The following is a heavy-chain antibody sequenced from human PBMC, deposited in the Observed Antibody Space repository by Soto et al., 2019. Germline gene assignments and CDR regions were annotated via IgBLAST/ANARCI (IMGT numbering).Heavy chain of an antibody. D-gene: IGHD3-3*01. J-gene: IGHJ4*02. CDR2: ISYDGSNK. CDR1: GFTFSSYG. Sequence: QVQLVESGGGVVQPGRSLRLSCAASGFTFSSYGMHWVRQAPGKGLEWVAVISYDGSNKYYADSVKGRFTISRDNSKNTLYLQMNSLRAEDTAVYYCAKGITIFGVASDYWVQGTLVTVSS. V-gene: IGHV3-30*18. CDR3: AKGITIFGVASDY.